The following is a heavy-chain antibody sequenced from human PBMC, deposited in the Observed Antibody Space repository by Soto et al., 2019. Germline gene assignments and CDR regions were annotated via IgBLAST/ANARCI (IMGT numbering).Heavy chain of an antibody. Sequence: ASVKGSCTASGYTFTVYYMHWVRQAPGQGLEWMGWINPNSGGTNYAQKFQGRVTMTRDTSISTAYMELSRLRSDDTAVYYCARGPVRYNWKPGNAFDIWGQGT. J-gene: IGHJ3*02. V-gene: IGHV1-2*02. D-gene: IGHD1-20*01. CDR2: INPNSGGT. CDR3: ARGPVRYNWKPGNAFDI. CDR1: GYTFTVYY.